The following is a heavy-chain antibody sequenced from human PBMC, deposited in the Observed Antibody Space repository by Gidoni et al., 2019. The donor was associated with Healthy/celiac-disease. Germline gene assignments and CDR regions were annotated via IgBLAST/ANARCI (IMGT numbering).Heavy chain of an antibody. Sequence: QVKLQEAGPGLVTRSETLSLTGTVAGGSISRYNWTWIRQPPGKGLEWIGYIYYSGSTNYNPSLKSRVTISVDTSKNQFSLKLSSVTAADPAVYYCARASGPKGGYCSSTSCSSLFDYWGQGTLVTVSS. CDR3: ARASGPKGGYCSSTSCSSLFDY. D-gene: IGHD2-2*01. CDR2: IYYSGST. V-gene: IGHV4-59*01. CDR1: GGSISRYN. J-gene: IGHJ4*02.